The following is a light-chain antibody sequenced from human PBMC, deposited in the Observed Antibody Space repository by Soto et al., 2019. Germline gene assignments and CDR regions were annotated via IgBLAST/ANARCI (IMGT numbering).Light chain of an antibody. CDR2: AAS. CDR3: QQAASFPLT. CDR1: QLISSW. V-gene: IGKV1-12*01. Sequence: DVQMTQSPSSVSASVGYRVTITCRASQLISSWLAWYQQKPGTPPKLLIYAASNLESGVPSRFSGSESGTEFTLTISSLQPEDFATYFCQQAASFPLTFGGGTKVDIK. J-gene: IGKJ4*01.